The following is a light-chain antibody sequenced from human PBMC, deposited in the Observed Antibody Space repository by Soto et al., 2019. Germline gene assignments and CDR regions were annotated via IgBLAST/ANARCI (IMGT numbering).Light chain of an antibody. J-gene: IGKJ1*01. CDR3: QHYNSYSEA. CDR2: KAS. V-gene: IGKV1-5*03. CDR1: QTISSW. Sequence: DIPLTQSPSTLSGSVAYRVTIXCRASQTISSWLAWYQQKPGKAPKLLIYKASTLKSGVPSRFSGSGSGTEFTLTISSLQPDDFATYYCQHYNSYSEAFGQGTKVDIK.